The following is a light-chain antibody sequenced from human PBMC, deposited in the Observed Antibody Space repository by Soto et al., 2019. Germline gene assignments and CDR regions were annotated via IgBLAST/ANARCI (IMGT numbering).Light chain of an antibody. CDR1: QSISSW. Sequence: DSQMTQYPSTLSASVGDRVTITCRASQSISSWLAWYQQKPGKAPRLLIFKASTLHSGVPPRFSGSGSGTEFTLIISSLQPDDFATYYCQQYESYPMTFGGGTKVEIK. CDR2: KAS. J-gene: IGKJ4*01. V-gene: IGKV1-5*03. CDR3: QQYESYPMT.